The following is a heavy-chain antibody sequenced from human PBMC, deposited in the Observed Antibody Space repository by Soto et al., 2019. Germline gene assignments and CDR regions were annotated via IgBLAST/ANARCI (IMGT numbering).Heavy chain of an antibody. CDR2: INWNGGST. D-gene: IGHD2-2*01. CDR1: GFTFDDYG. V-gene: IGHV3-20*04. CDR3: ARGVVVVPAAISGGNWFDP. Sequence: GSLRLSCAASGFTFDDYGMSWVRQAPGKGLEWVSGINWNGGSTGYADSVKGRFTISRDNAKNSLYLQMNSLRAEDTALYYCARGVVVVPAAISGGNWFDPWGQGTLVTVSS. J-gene: IGHJ5*02.